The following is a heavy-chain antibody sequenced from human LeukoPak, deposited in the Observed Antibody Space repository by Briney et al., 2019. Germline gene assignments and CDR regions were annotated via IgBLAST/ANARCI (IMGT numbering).Heavy chain of an antibody. J-gene: IGHJ3*02. Sequence: PGGSLRLSCAASGFPISKYWMSWVRQAPGKGLEGVASISPDGSVKNYVHSVKGRFTISRDNAKNSPSLQMNSPRAEDTAVYFCARLLGMVTTFDIWGQGTVVTVSS. V-gene: IGHV3-7*02. CDR1: GFPISKYW. CDR3: ARLLGMVTTFDI. D-gene: IGHD5-24*01. CDR2: ISPDGSVK.